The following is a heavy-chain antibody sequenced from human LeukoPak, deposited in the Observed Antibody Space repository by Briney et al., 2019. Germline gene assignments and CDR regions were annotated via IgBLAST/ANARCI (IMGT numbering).Heavy chain of an antibody. J-gene: IGHJ4*02. Sequence: GGSLRLSCAASGFTFSTYAMSWVRQAPGKGLEWVSSISSSSSYIYYADSVKGRFTISRDNAKNSLYLQINSLRAEDTAVYYCARTRADIVVVPAAIPSPAFDYWGQGTLVTVSS. V-gene: IGHV3-21*01. CDR1: GFTFSTYA. CDR3: ARTRADIVVVPAAIPSPAFDY. CDR2: ISSSSSYI. D-gene: IGHD2-2*02.